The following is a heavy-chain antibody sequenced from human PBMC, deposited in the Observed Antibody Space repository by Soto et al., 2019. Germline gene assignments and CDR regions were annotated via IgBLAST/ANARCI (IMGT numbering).Heavy chain of an antibody. CDR2: ISSSGSTI. V-gene: IGHV3-48*03. Sequence: EVQLVESGGGLVQPGGSLRLSCAASGFTFSSYEMNWVRQAPGKGLEWVSYISSSGSTIYYADSVKGRFTISRDNAKNSRYLQMNSLRAEDTAVYYCARVVLGPEAAAGIEGNWFDPWGQGTLVTVSS. J-gene: IGHJ5*02. CDR3: ARVVLGPEAAAGIEGNWFDP. D-gene: IGHD6-13*01. CDR1: GFTFSSYE.